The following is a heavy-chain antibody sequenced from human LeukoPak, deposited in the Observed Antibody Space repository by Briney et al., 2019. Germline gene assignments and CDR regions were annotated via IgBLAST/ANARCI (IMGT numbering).Heavy chain of an antibody. CDR2: ISYDGSNK. J-gene: IGHJ4*02. D-gene: IGHD3-22*01. CDR1: GCTFSSYA. Sequence: GGSLRLSCAASGCTFSSYAMHWVRQAPGKGLEWVAVISYDGSNKYYADSVKGRFTISRDNSKNTLYLQMNSLRAEDTAVYYCAREDSSGYYYQYYFDYWGQGTLVTVSS. CDR3: AREDSSGYYYQYYFDY. V-gene: IGHV3-30-3*01.